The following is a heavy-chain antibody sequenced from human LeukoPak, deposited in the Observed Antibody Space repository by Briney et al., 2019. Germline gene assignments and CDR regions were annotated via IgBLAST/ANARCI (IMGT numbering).Heavy chain of an antibody. V-gene: IGHV3-7*01. CDR2: IKVDGSER. D-gene: IGHD3-10*01. Sequence: PGGSLRLSCAASGLTFSSYWMSWVRQAPRKGLEWVANIKVDGSERYYMDSVRGRFTISRDYSKNSLDLQMNSLRAEDTAVYYCASSRGSGGPFDFWGQGTLVTVSS. CDR3: ASSRGSGGPFDF. CDR1: GLTFSSYW. J-gene: IGHJ4*02.